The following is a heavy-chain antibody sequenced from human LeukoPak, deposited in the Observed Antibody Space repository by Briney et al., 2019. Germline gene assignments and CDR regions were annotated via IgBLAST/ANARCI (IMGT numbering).Heavy chain of an antibody. Sequence: SETLSLTCTVSGGSISSSSYYWGWIRQPPGKGLEWIGSIYYSGSTYYNPSLKSRVTISVDTSKDQFSLKLSSVTAADTAVYYCARLVAANFALDYWGQGTLVTVSS. CDR3: ARLVAANFALDY. D-gene: IGHD2-15*01. J-gene: IGHJ4*02. CDR1: GGSISSSSYY. V-gene: IGHV4-39*01. CDR2: IYYSGST.